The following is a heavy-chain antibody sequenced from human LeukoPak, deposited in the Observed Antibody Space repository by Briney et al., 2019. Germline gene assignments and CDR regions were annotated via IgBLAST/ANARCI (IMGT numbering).Heavy chain of an antibody. CDR3: AKDRFDLGRGYSSSCLDY. CDR1: GFTFSSYA. Sequence: PGGSLRPSCAASGFTFSSYAMSWVRQAPGKGLEWVSAISGSGGSTYYADSVKGRFTISRDNSKNTLYLQMNSLRAEDTAVYYCAKDRFDLGRGYSSSCLDYWGQGTLVTVSS. J-gene: IGHJ4*02. V-gene: IGHV3-23*01. D-gene: IGHD6-13*01. CDR2: ISGSGGST.